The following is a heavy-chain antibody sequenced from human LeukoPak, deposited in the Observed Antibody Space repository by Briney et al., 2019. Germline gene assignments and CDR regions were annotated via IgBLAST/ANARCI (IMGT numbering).Heavy chain of an antibody. D-gene: IGHD2-8*01. Sequence: GGSLRLSCAASGFTFSSYAMSWVRQAPGKGLEWVSVIYSGGSTYYADSVKGRFTISRDNSKNTLYLQMNSLRAEDTAVYYCAKSKSPVLWGQGTLVTVSS. V-gene: IGHV3-23*03. CDR1: GFTFSSYA. CDR3: AKSKSPVL. CDR2: IYSGGST. J-gene: IGHJ4*02.